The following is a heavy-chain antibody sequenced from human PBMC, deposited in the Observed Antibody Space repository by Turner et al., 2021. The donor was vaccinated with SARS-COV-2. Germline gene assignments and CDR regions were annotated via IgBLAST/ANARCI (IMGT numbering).Heavy chain of an antibody. D-gene: IGHD4-17*01. CDR3: ASMDYGGDAGHAFDI. CDR1: GGTCSSYS. CDR2: IIQSDDTT. J-gene: IGHJ3*02. V-gene: IGHV1-69*01. Sequence: QVQLVQSGAEVKKPGSSVKVSFEVSGGTCSSYSINLVRQAPGQGLEWMGGIIQSDDTTTYAQRFRGRVTITADESTGTAYMELTRLISGDTAIYFCASMDYGGDAGHAFDIWAQGTWVTVSS.